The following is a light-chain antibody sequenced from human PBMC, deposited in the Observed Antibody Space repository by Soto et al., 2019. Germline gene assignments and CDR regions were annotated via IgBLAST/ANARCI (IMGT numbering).Light chain of an antibody. J-gene: IGLJ3*02. CDR2: EVT. V-gene: IGLV2-14*01. CDR3: GSYTVDSTWV. Sequence: QSVLTQPASVSGSPGQSITISCTGTSSDIGGYNYVSWYQQYPGKAPNLIIYEVTNRPSGISYRFSGSKSGNTASLTISGLQVEDEADYYCGSYTVDSTWVFGGGTKLTVL. CDR1: SSDIGGYNY.